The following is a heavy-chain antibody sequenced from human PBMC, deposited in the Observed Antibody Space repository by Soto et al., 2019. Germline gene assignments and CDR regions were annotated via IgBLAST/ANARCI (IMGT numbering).Heavy chain of an antibody. CDR2: IYYSGST. CDR3: ARNRDRNWFDP. Sequence: SETLSLTCIFSVGSISSSSYYWGWIRQPPGKGLEWIGSIYYSGSTYYNPSLKSRVTISVDTSKNQFSLKLSSVTAADTAVFYCARNRDRNWFDPWGQGTLVIVSS. V-gene: IGHV4-39*01. J-gene: IGHJ5*02. D-gene: IGHD3-16*02. CDR1: VGSISSSSYY.